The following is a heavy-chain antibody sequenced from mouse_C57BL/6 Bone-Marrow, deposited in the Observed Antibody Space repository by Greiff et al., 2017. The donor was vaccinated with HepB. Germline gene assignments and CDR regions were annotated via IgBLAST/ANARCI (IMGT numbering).Heavy chain of an antibody. CDR3: ARQSSSWYFDV. Sequence: EVMLVESGGGLVQPGGSLKLSCAASGFTFSDYYMYWVRQTPEKRLEWVAYISNGGGSTYYPDTVKGRFTISRDNAKNTLYLQMSRLKSEDTAMYYCARQSSSWYFDVWGTGTTVTVSS. V-gene: IGHV5-12*01. D-gene: IGHD1-1*01. J-gene: IGHJ1*03. CDR2: ISNGGGST. CDR1: GFTFSDYY.